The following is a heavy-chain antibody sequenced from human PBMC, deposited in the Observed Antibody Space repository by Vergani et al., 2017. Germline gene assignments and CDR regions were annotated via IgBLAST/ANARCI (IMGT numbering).Heavy chain of an antibody. Sequence: QVQLVQSGAEVKKPGASVRVSCKASGFTFTSYHIHWVRQAPGQGLDWLGRIDPNSVDTRYSQSFQDRVTITRDTSINTVYMEKTRLRPDDTAIYYCARVIVGCSRTKCFANHWGKGTLVPVSS. CDR3: ARVIVGCSRTKCFANH. V-gene: IGHV1-2*06. CDR1: GFTFTSYH. D-gene: IGHD2-2*01. J-gene: IGHJ5*02. CDR2: IDPNSVDT.